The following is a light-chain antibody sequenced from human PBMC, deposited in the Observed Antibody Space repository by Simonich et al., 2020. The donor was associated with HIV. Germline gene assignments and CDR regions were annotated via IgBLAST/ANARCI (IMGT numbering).Light chain of an antibody. Sequence: SYELTQPPSVSVSPGPTARITCYGDALPKQYAYLYQQKPGQAPVLVIYKDSERPSGIPERFSGASSGTTVTLTISGVQAEDEADYYCQSADSSGTYWVFGGGTKLTVL. CDR3: QSADSSGTYWV. CDR1: ALPKQY. CDR2: KDS. J-gene: IGLJ3*02. V-gene: IGLV3-25*03.